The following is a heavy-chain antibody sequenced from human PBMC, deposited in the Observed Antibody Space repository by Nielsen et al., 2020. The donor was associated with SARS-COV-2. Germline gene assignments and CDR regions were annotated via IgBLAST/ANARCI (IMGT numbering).Heavy chain of an antibody. J-gene: IGHJ3*02. Sequence: GESLKISCAASGFAFSDSSIQWVRQASGRGLEWVGRIRTKPDNYATAYAASVKGRFTISRDDSKNTAYLQMNSLRTEDTAIYYCTRVNPISGSWFDAFDIWGQGTLVTVSS. CDR1: GFAFSDSS. CDR2: IRTKPDNYAT. CDR3: TRVNPISGSWFDAFDI. V-gene: IGHV3-73*01. D-gene: IGHD6-13*01.